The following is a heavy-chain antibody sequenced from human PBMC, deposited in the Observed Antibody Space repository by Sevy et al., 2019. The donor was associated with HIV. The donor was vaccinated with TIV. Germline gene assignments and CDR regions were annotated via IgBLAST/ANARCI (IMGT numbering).Heavy chain of an antibody. V-gene: IGHV4-38-2*02. D-gene: IGHD2-2*01. CDR2: IYHSGST. CDR1: GYSINSGYY. CDR3: ARDSHQLLQYYYYGMDV. Sequence: SETLSLTCAVSGYSINSGYYWGWIRQPPGKGLEWIGSIYHSGSTYYNPSLKSRVTISVDTSKNQFSLKLSSVTAADTAVYYCARDSHQLLQYYYYGMDVWGQGTTVTVSS. J-gene: IGHJ6*02.